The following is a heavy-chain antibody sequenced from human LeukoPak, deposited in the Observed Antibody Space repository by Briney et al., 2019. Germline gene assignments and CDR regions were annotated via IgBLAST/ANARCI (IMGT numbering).Heavy chain of an antibody. V-gene: IGHV1-46*01. D-gene: IGHD3-22*01. CDR1: GHTFTSYY. CDR2: INPSGGST. J-gene: IGHJ4*02. CDR3: ARDPGRYYDSSGYFDY. Sequence: EASVKVSCKASGHTFTSYYMHWVRQAPGQGLEWMGIINPSGGSTSYAQKFQGRVTMTRDMSTSTVYMELSSLRSEDTAVYYCARDPGRYYDSSGYFDYWGQGTLVTVSS.